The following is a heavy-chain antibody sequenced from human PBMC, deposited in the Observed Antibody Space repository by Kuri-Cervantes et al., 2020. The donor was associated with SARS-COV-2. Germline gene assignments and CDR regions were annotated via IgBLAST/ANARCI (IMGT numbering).Heavy chain of an antibody. CDR2: MRGSGGTI. CDR3: AKSPVDSGTYLSPAFDF. Sequence: GESLKISCAASGFTFNDYVMTWVRQSPGKGLEWVSAMRGSGGTIYYADSVKGRFTISRDNSKNTLYLQMNSLRADDTAVYYCAKSPVDSGTYLSPAFDFWGQGTMVTVSS. CDR1: GFTFNDYV. J-gene: IGHJ3*01. V-gene: IGHV3-23*01. D-gene: IGHD1-26*01.